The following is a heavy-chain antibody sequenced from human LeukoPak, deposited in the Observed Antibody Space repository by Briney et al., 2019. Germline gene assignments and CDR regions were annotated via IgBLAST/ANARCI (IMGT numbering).Heavy chain of an antibody. CDR3: TIPSRVPSYAFDI. J-gene: IGHJ3*02. Sequence: HPGGSLRLSCAASGFTYSSYVMSWVRQAPGKGLEWVSAINYSGDDTFYADSVRGRFTISRDNSKNTLYLQMNSLRAEDTAVYFCTIPSRVPSYAFDIWGQGTMVTVSS. CDR1: GFTYSSYV. V-gene: IGHV3-23*01. CDR2: INYSGDDT. D-gene: IGHD4/OR15-4a*01.